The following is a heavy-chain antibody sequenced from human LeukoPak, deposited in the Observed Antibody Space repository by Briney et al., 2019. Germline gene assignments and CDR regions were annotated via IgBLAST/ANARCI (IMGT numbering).Heavy chain of an antibody. D-gene: IGHD3-10*01. CDR1: GFTVSSNY. CDR3: AREGSIYYGSGSPHWFDP. V-gene: IGHV3-66*01. J-gene: IGHJ5*02. Sequence: GGSLRLSCAASGFTVSSNYMSWVRQAPGKGLEWVSVIYSGGSTYYADSVKGRFTISRDNSKNTLYLQMNSLRAEDTAVYYCAREGSIYYGSGSPHWFDPWGQGTLVTVSS. CDR2: IYSGGST.